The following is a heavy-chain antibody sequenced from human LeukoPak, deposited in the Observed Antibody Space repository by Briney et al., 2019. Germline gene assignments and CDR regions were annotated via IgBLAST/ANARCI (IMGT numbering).Heavy chain of an antibody. Sequence: GGSLRLSCAASGFTISTYWMSWVRQTPEKGLEFVANIKQDGSVKNYMDSLKGRSTISRDDARESLYLEINSLRADDTAVYYCARDPESSAFDLWGQGALVTVSS. CDR1: GFTISTYW. J-gene: IGHJ4*02. V-gene: IGHV3-7*01. CDR3: ARDPESSAFDL. D-gene: IGHD5/OR15-5a*01. CDR2: IKQDGSVK.